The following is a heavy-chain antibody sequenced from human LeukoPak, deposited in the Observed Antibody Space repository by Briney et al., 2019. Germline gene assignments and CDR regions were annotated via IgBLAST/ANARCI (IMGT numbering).Heavy chain of an antibody. CDR2: ISGSGGST. D-gene: IGHD5-12*01. V-gene: IGHV3-23*01. CDR1: GFTFSSYA. CDR3: AKEGRGYSGYDTGVVTT. Sequence: GGSLRLSCAASGFTFSSYAMSWLRQAPGKGLKWVSAISGSGGSTYYAYSVKGRFTIARDNSKNTLYLQMNSLRAEDTAVYYCAKEGRGYSGYDTGVVTTWGQGTLVTVSS. J-gene: IGHJ5*02.